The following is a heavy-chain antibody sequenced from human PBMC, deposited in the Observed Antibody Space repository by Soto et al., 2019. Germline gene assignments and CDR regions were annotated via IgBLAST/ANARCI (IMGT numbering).Heavy chain of an antibody. CDR1: GGTFSSYA. D-gene: IGHD5-12*01. CDR3: ARDRDGYNIPCFDY. V-gene: IGHV1-69*13. CDR2: IIPIFGTA. Sequence: SVKVSCKASGGTFSSYAISWVRQAPGQGLEWMGGIIPIFGTANYAQKFQGRVTITADESTSTAYMELSSLRSEDTAVYYCARDRDGYNIPCFDYWGQGTLVTVSS. J-gene: IGHJ4*02.